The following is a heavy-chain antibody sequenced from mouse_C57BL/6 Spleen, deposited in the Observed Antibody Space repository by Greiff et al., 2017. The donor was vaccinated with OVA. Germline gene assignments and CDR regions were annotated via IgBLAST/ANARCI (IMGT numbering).Heavy chain of an antibody. Sequence: EVQVVESGGGLVKPGGSLKLSCAASGFTFSSYAMSWVRQTPEKRLEWVATISDGGSYTYYPDNVKGRFTISRDNAKNNLYLQMSHLKSEDTAMYYCARDPLNWAYFDYWGQGTTLTVSS. J-gene: IGHJ2*01. CDR1: GFTFSSYA. D-gene: IGHD4-1*02. CDR3: ARDPLNWAYFDY. CDR2: ISDGGSYT. V-gene: IGHV5-4*01.